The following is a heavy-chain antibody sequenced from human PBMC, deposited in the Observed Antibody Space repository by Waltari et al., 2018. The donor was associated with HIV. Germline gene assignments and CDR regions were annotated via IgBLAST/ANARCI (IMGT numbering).Heavy chain of an antibody. V-gene: IGHV3-74*01. CDR3: ARGGYCSSAGCYASRYYFIMDV. Sequence: EVQLVESGGGLIQPGGSLRLSCAASGFTFSSYWMHWVRQAPGQGLVCVSRINSDGGSTTYADSVRGRFTISRDNAKNTLYLQMNSLGAEDTAEYFCARGGYCSSAGCYASRYYFIMDVWGQGTTVTVSS. D-gene: IGHD2-2*01. CDR2: INSDGGST. J-gene: IGHJ6*02. CDR1: GFTFSSYW.